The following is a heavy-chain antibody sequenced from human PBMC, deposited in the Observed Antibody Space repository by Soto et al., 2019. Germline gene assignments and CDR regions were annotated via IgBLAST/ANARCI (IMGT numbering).Heavy chain of an antibody. J-gene: IGHJ6*03. CDR3: ARYDGVSGYDYLTPSYYYYTDV. D-gene: IGHD5-12*01. CDR2: ISSSGSTI. CDR1: GFTFSDYY. Sequence: QVQLVESGGGLVKPGGSLRLSCAASGFTFSDYYMSWIRQAPGKGLEWVSYISSSGSTIYYADSVKGRFTISRDNAKNSLYLQMNSLRAEDTAVYYCARYDGVSGYDYLTPSYYYYTDVWGKGTTVTVSS. V-gene: IGHV3-11*01.